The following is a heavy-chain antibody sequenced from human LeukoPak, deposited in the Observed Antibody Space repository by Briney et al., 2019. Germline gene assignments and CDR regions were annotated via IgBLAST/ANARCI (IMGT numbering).Heavy chain of an antibody. Sequence: PSETLSLTCTVSGGSISSGGYYWSWLRQHPGKGLEWIGYIYYSGSTYYNPSLKSRVTISVDTSKNQFSLKLSSVTAADTAVYYCARDLGGVRAFDIWGQGTMVTVSS. CDR2: IYYSGST. D-gene: IGHD3-16*01. J-gene: IGHJ3*02. CDR1: GGSISSGGYY. V-gene: IGHV4-31*03. CDR3: ARDLGGVRAFDI.